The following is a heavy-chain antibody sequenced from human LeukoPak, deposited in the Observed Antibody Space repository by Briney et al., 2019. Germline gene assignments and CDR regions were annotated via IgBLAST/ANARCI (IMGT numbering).Heavy chain of an antibody. V-gene: IGHV3-74*01. D-gene: IGHD4-23*01. CDR2: IASDGSST. Sequence: PGGSLRLSRAASGFTFSSNWMNWVRQAPGKGLVWVSRIASDGSSTTYADSVKGRFSISRDNAKNTLYLQMNSLRVEDTAVYYCARGRPHGNDYWGQGTLVTVSS. CDR1: GFTFSSNW. CDR3: ARGRPHGNDY. J-gene: IGHJ4*02.